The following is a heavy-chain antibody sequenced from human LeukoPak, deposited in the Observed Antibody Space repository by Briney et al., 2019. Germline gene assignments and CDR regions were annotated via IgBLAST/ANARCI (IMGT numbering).Heavy chain of an antibody. Sequence: GGSLRLSCAASGFTFDDYGMSWVRQAPGKGLEWVSGINWNGGSTGYADSVKGRFTIPRDNAKNSLYLQMNSLRAEDTALYYCARDKYDFWSGYYTHDAFDIWGQGTMVTVSS. CDR1: GFTFDDYG. J-gene: IGHJ3*02. CDR2: INWNGGST. CDR3: ARDKYDFWSGYYTHDAFDI. D-gene: IGHD3-3*01. V-gene: IGHV3-20*04.